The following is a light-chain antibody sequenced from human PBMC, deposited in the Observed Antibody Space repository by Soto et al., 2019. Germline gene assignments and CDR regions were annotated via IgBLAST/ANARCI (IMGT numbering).Light chain of an antibody. CDR3: HSYDVSLSGPV. J-gene: IGLJ2*01. CDR1: SSNIGAGYD. V-gene: IGLV1-40*01. CDR2: DNN. Sequence: QSVLTQPPSVSGAPGQRVTISCTGGSSNIGAGYDVHWYQQLPGTAPKVLIYDNNSRPSGVPGRFSGSKSGTSASLAITGLQAEDEADYYCHSYDVSLSGPVFGGGTKLTVL.